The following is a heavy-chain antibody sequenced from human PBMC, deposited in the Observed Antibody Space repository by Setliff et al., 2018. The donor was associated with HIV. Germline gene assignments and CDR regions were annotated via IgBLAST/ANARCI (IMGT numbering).Heavy chain of an antibody. CDR3: ARRGGITTTVQGPPPFDF. D-gene: IGHD3-22*01. CDR1: SGSIHSGSYY. CDR2: IYTSGST. J-gene: IGHJ4*02. V-gene: IGHV4-61*02. Sequence: LSLTCIVSSGSIHSGSYYWSWIRQPVGKGLEWIGRIYTSGSTDYNPSLKSRVAISVDTSKNQFSLKMSSVTAADTAVYYCARRGGITTTVQGPPPFDFWGPGTLVTVSS.